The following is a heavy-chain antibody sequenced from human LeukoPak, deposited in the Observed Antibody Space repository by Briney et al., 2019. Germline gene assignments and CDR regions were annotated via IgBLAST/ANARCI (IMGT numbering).Heavy chain of an antibody. D-gene: IGHD3-16*02. J-gene: IGHJ4*02. CDR2: INTYNGNT. Sequence: ASVKVSCKASGYTFTNYGISWVRQAPGQGLEWMGWINTYNGNTNYAQKLQGRVAMTTDTSTSTGYMELRSLRSDDTAIYYCARENVITFGGVIVIPAVDYWGQGTLVTVSS. V-gene: IGHV1-18*01. CDR1: GYTFTNYG. CDR3: ARENVITFGGVIVIPAVDY.